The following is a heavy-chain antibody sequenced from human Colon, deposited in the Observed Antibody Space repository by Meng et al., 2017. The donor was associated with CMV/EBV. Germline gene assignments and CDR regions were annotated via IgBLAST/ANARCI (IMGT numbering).Heavy chain of an antibody. CDR3: ARDPEDGWAYFDY. CDR1: GGSISGYY. CDR2: MHTSGTT. J-gene: IGHJ4*02. D-gene: IGHD5-24*01. V-gene: IGHV4-4*07. Sequence: QVQLQQSGPGLVKPSGTLSLTGSVSGGSISGYYWNWIRQPAGKGLEWIGRMHTSGTTNYNPSLKSRVTVSLDTSKNQVSLKLTSVTAADTAVYYCARDPEDGWAYFDYWGQGALVTVSS.